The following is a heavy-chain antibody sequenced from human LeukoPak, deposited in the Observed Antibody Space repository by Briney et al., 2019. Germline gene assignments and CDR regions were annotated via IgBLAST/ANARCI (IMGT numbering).Heavy chain of an antibody. CDR3: ARDRNTYYDFWSGYYSEVWFDP. CDR1: GYTFTGYY. D-gene: IGHD3-3*01. Sequence: ASVKVSCKASGYTFTGYYMHWVRQAPGQGLEWMGWINPNSGGTNYAQKFQGRVAMTRDTSISTAYMELSRLRSDDPAVYYCARDRNTYYDFWSGYYSEVWFDPWGQGTLVTVSS. CDR2: INPNSGGT. J-gene: IGHJ5*02. V-gene: IGHV1-2*02.